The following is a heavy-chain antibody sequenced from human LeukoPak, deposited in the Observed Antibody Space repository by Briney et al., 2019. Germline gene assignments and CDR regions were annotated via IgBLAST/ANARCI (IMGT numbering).Heavy chain of an antibody. Sequence: TGGSLRLSCAASGFTFSSYAMSWVRQAPGKGLEWVSAISGSGGSTYYADSVKGRFTISRDNSKNTLYLQMNSLRAEDTAVYYCAKAHLTYYYDSSGYYYADYWGQGTLVTVSS. V-gene: IGHV3-23*01. CDR2: ISGSGGST. D-gene: IGHD3-22*01. CDR3: AKAHLTYYYDSSGYYYADY. CDR1: GFTFSSYA. J-gene: IGHJ4*02.